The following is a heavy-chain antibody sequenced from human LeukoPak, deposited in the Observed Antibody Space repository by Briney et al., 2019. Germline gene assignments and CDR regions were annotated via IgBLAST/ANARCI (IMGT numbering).Heavy chain of an antibody. CDR1: GYSISSGYY. J-gene: IGHJ6*03. V-gene: IGHV4-61*01. CDR3: ARVGYDILTGSHYQYYYYMDV. D-gene: IGHD3-9*01. CDR2: IYYSGST. Sequence: PSETLSLTCTVSGYSISSGYYWSWIRQPPGKGLEGIGYIYYSGSTNYNPSLKSRVTISVDTSKNQFSLKLSSVTAADTAVYYCARVGYDILTGSHYQYYYYMDVWGKGTTVTISS.